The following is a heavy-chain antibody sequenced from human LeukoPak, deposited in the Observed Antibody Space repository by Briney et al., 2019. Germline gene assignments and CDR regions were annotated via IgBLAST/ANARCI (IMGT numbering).Heavy chain of an antibody. CDR3: ARVLSRIQLWSGPGDSDYYGMDV. V-gene: IGHV1-8*01. CDR1: GYTFTSYD. D-gene: IGHD5-18*01. CDR2: MNPNSGNT. J-gene: IGHJ6*02. Sequence: GASVKVSCKASGYTFTSYDINWVRQATGQGLEWMGWMNPNSGNTGYAQKFQGRVTMTRNTSISTAYMELSSLRSEDTAVYYCARVLSRIQLWSGPGDSDYYGMDVWGQGTTVTVSS.